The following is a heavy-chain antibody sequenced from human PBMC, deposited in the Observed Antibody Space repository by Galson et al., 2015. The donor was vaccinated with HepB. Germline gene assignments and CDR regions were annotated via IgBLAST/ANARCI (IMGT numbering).Heavy chain of an antibody. CDR3: AKDRRVVVAAYYY. D-gene: IGHD2-15*01. CDR1: GFTFSSYA. CDR2: ISGSGGST. J-gene: IGHJ4*02. V-gene: IGHV3-23*01. Sequence: SLRLSCAASGFTFSSYAMSWVRQAPGKGLEWVSAISGSGGSTYYADSVKGRFTISRDNSKNTLYLQMNSLRAEDTAVYYCAKDRRVVVAAYYYWGQGTLVTVSS.